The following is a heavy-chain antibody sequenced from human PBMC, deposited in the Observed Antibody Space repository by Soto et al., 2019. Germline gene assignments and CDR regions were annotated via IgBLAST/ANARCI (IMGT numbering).Heavy chain of an antibody. D-gene: IGHD2-15*01. J-gene: IGHJ5*02. CDR2: MNPNSGET. CDR3: ARVAVAARPRWYNWFDP. CDR1: GYTFTDYD. Sequence: QEQLVQSGAEVKKPWASVKVSCKTSGYTFTDYDINWVRQATGQGLEWIGWMNPNSGETGYAQKFQGRVTMTRRASLSTAEWELSSRRSEDTAVYYCARVAVAARPRWYNWFDPWGQGTLVTVSS. V-gene: IGHV1-8*01.